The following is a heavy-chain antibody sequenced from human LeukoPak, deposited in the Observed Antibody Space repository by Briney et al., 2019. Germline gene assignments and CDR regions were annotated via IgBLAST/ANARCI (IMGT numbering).Heavy chain of an antibody. Sequence: ASVRVSCKASGYTFTNFGISWVRQAPGQGLEWMGWINTYKGNTYYAQNFQDRVTMTADTSTTTGYMELRSLTSDDTAIYYCARAGGWTREDYKDESYHIWGQGTEVTVSS. CDR3: ARAGGWTREDYKDESYHI. CDR2: INTYKGNT. D-gene: IGHD6-19*01. CDR1: GYTFTNFG. J-gene: IGHJ3*02. V-gene: IGHV1-18*01.